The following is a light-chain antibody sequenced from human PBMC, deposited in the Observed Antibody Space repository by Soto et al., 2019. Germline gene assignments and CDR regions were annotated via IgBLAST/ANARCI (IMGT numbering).Light chain of an antibody. CDR2: GAS. CDR3: QHYNNWPMYT. J-gene: IGKJ2*01. V-gene: IGKV3-15*01. CDR1: QSVSSN. Sequence: EIVLTQSPGTLSLSPGERATLSCRASQSVSSNLAWYQQKPGQAPRLLIYGASTRATGIPARFSGSGSGTEFTLTISSLQSEDFAVYYCQHYNNWPMYTFGQGTKVDIK.